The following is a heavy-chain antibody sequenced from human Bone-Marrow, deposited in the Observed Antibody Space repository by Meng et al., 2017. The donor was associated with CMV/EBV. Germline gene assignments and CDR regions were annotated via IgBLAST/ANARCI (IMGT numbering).Heavy chain of an antibody. D-gene: IGHD2-2*01. J-gene: IGHJ5*02. Sequence: SVKVSCKASGGTFSSYAISWVRQAPGQGLEWMGGIIPIFGTANYAQKFQGRVTITTDESTSTAYMELSSLRSEDTAVYYCANHCSSTSCSLGGNWFDPWGQGPLVTVSS. CDR3: ANHCSSTSCSLGGNWFDP. CDR2: IIPIFGTA. V-gene: IGHV1-69*05. CDR1: GGTFSSYA.